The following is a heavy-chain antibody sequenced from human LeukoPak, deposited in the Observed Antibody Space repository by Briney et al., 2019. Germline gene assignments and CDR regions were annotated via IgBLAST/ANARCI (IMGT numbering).Heavy chain of an antibody. CDR3: AKGAWAADGPMGNNFAS. D-gene: IGHD6-13*01. J-gene: IGHJ4*02. V-gene: IGHV3-30*02. CDR1: GFRFSDYG. Sequence: GGSLRLSCVASGFRFSDYGMHWVRQAPCKGLEWVAFIPYDASDKYYADSVKGRFTISRDNSNNTLTLHMNSLRTEDTSIYFCAKGAWAADGPMGNNFASWGQGSLVTVSS. CDR2: IPYDASDK.